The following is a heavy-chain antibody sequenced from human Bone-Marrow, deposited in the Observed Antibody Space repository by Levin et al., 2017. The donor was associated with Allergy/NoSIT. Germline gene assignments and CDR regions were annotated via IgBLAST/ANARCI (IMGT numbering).Heavy chain of an antibody. CDR2: NRGKGYGGTS. D-gene: IGHD1-7*01. V-gene: IGHV3-49*04. Sequence: PGGSLRLSCKPSGFTFGDYTVTWVRQAPGKGLDWVGLNRGKGYGGTSDYAASVNGRFTISRDDSKSIVYLQMNSLKSEDTAVYYCAKGSGRLELWGLGTLVIVSS. CDR3: AKGSGRLEL. CDR1: GFTFGDYT. J-gene: IGHJ4*02.